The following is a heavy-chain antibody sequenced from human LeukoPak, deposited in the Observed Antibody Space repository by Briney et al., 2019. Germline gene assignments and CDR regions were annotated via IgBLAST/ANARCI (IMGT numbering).Heavy chain of an antibody. V-gene: IGHV1-18*01. CDR3: VRDPSYIVVVSSTVTGFDP. Sequence: GASVKVSSTASGYTFTTYGISWVRQAPGQGLEWMGWISAYDGNTNHAQKLQGRVTMTTDTSTSTAYMELRSLRSDDTAVYYCVRDPSYIVVVSSTVTGFDPWGQGTLVTVSS. CDR1: GYTFTTYG. J-gene: IGHJ5*02. D-gene: IGHD2-2*01. CDR2: ISAYDGNT.